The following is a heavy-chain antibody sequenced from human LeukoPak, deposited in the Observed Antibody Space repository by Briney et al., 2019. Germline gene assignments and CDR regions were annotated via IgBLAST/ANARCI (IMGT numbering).Heavy chain of an antibody. CDR2: IYYSGST. J-gene: IGHJ4*02. Sequence: SETLSLTCTVSGGSISSSSYYWGWIRQPPGKGLEWIGSIYYSGSTYYNPSLKSRVTISLDTSKNQFSLKLSSVTAADTAVFYCARRRDGYNYNYFDYWGQGTPVTVSS. CDR1: GGSISSSSYY. D-gene: IGHD5-24*01. V-gene: IGHV4-39*07. CDR3: ARRRDGYNYNYFDY.